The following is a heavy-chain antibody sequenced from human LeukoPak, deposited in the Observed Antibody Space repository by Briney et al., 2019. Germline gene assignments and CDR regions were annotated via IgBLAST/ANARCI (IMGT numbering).Heavy chain of an antibody. D-gene: IGHD3-16*01. CDR3: ARAYDWNGDYFDY. J-gene: IGHJ4*02. V-gene: IGHV4-39*01. CDR2: IYYSGST. CDR1: GGSISSDSYS. Sequence: PSETLSLTCTVSGGSISSDSYSWGWIRQPPGKGLEWIATIYYSGSTFYNPSLKSRVTISVDTSKNQFSLKLSSVTAADTAVYYCARAYDWNGDYFDYWGQGTLVTVSS.